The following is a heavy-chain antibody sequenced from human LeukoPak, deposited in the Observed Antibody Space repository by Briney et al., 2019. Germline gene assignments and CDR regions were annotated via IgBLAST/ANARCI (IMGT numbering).Heavy chain of an antibody. CDR1: GLTFSSHW. CDR2: ITNDGSST. Sequence: PGGSLRLSCAASGLTFSSHWMHWVRQAPGKGLVWVSRITNDGSSTTYADSVKGRFTISRDNAKNTLYLQMDSLRAEDTAVYYCARPGTYCSGYGSCFPFEYWGQGSLVIVSS. V-gene: IGHV3-74*01. D-gene: IGHD2-15*01. J-gene: IGHJ4*02. CDR3: ARPGTYCSGYGSCFPFEY.